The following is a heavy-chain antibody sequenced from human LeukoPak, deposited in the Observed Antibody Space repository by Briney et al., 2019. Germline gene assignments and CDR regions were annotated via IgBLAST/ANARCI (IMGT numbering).Heavy chain of an antibody. V-gene: IGHV3-30-3*01. CDR2: ISYDGSNK. J-gene: IGHJ4*02. D-gene: IGHD6-13*01. Sequence: GKSLRLSCAASGFTFSGYPIHWVRQAPGKGLEWVAVISYDGSNKYYADSVKGRFTISRDNSKNTLYLQMNSLRAEDTAVYYCARDSPAAGTGGYFDYWGQGTLVTVSS. CDR3: ARDSPAAGTGGYFDY. CDR1: GFTFSGYP.